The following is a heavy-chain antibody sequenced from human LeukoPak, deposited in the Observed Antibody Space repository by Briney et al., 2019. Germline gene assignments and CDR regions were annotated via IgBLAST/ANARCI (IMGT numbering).Heavy chain of an antibody. V-gene: IGHV3-30*18. CDR1: GFTFSSYG. CDR2: ISYDGSNK. Sequence: GSLRLSCAASGFTFSSYGMHWVRQAPGKGLEWVAVISYDGSNKYYADSVKGRFTISRDNSKNTLYLQMNSLRAEDTAVYYCAKNTYSSGFSDYWGQGTLVTVSS. J-gene: IGHJ4*02. CDR3: AKNTYSSGFSDY. D-gene: IGHD6-19*01.